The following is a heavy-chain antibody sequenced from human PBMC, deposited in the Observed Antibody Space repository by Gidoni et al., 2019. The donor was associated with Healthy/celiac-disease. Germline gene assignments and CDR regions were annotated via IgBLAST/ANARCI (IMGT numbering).Heavy chain of an antibody. V-gene: IGHV1-46*01. CDR2: INPSGGST. Sequence: QVQLVQSGAEVTKPGASVKVSCKASGYTFTSYSMHWVRQAPGQGLEWMGIINPSGGSTSYAQKFQGRVTMTRDTSTSTVYMELSSLRSEDTAVYYWARDLQFRASSGWYGGTGFDYWGQGTLVTVSS. CDR1: GYTFTSYS. D-gene: IGHD6-19*01. J-gene: IGHJ4*02. CDR3: ARDLQFRASSGWYGGTGFDY.